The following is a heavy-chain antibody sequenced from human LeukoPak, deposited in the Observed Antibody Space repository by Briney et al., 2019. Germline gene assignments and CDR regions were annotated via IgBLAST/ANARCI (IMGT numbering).Heavy chain of an antibody. CDR3: ARVREWDPHHPGSAWFDP. CDR2: INPNSGGT. CDR1: GYTFTCYY. J-gene: IGHJ5*02. V-gene: IGHV1-2*02. D-gene: IGHD1-26*01. Sequence: ASVKVSCKASGYTFTCYYTHWVRQAPGKGLEWMGWINPNSGGTNYAQKFQGRVTMTRDTSISTAYMELSRLRSDDTAVYYCARVREWDPHHPGSAWFDPWGQGTLVTVSS.